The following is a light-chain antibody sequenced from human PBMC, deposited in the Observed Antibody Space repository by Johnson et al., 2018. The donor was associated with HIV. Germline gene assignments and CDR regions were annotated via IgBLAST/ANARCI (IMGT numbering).Light chain of an antibody. J-gene: IGLJ1*01. V-gene: IGLV1-51*01. CDR1: SSNIGNNY. CDR2: DNN. CDR3: GTWDSCLSAEV. Sequence: QSILTQPPSVSAAPGQKVTISCSGSSSNIGNNYVSWYQQVPGAAPKLLIYDNNKRPSGIPDRFSGSKSGTSATLGITGLQTGDEADYYCGTWDSCLSAEVFGTVTKVTVL.